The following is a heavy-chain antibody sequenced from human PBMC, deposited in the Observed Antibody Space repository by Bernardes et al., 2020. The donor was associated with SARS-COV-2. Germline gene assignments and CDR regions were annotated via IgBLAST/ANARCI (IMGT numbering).Heavy chain of an antibody. CDR2: SSESYI. D-gene: IGHD6-19*01. CDR3: ARQPYSSGTYDFDY. V-gene: IGHV3-21*01. J-gene: IGHJ4*02. Sequence: SSESYIYYADSLKGRFTISRDNAMNSLYLQMNSLRAEDTAVYYCARQPYSSGTYDFDYWGQG.